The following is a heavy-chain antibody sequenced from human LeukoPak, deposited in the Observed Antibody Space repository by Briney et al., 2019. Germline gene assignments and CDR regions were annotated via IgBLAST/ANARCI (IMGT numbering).Heavy chain of an antibody. CDR2: IYHSGST. V-gene: IGHV4-38-2*02. J-gene: IGHJ4*02. D-gene: IGHD6-25*01. Sequence: SETLSLTCTVSGYSISSGYYWGWLRQPPGKGLEWIGSIYHSGSTYYNPSLKSRVTISVDTSKNQFSLKLSSVTAADTAVYYCARDRSALDYWGQGTLVTVSS. CDR3: ARDRSALDY. CDR1: GYSISSGYY.